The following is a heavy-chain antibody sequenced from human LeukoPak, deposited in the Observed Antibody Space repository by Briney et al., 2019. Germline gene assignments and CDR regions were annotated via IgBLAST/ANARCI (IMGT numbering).Heavy chain of an antibody. J-gene: IGHJ4*02. CDR1: GFTVNSNY. CDR2: IYSGGST. D-gene: IGHD5-18*01. CDR3: ARDKTAVGPFHY. Sequence: GGSLRLSCAASGFTVNSNYMSWVRQAPGKGLEWVSDIYSGGSTYYADSVQGRLTISRDTSNNTLYLQMNSLRAEDTAVYYCARDKTAVGPFHYWGQGTLVTVPS. V-gene: IGHV3-66*01.